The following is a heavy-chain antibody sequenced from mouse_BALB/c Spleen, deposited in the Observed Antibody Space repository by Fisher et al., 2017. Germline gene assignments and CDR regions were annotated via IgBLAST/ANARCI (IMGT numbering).Heavy chain of an antibody. Sequence: KFKGKATLTSDKSSSTAYMELSSLTSEDSAVYYCARRERYYAMDYWGQGTSVTVSS. J-gene: IGHJ4*01. V-gene: IGHV1-80*01. CDR3: ARRERYYAMDY.